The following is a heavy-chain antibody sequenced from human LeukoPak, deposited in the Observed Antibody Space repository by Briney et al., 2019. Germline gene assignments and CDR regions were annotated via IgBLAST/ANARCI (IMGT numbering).Heavy chain of an antibody. CDR2: IWYDGSNK. CDR3: AKDQSTLGFDY. D-gene: IGHD2-2*01. J-gene: IGHJ4*01. Sequence: PGGSLRLSCAASGFTFSSYGMHGVRQAPGKGLEGVAVIWYDGSNKYSADSVKGRFTISRDNSKNTLYLQMNSLRAEDTSVYYCAKDQSTLGFDYWGQGTLVTVSS. CDR1: GFTFSSYG. V-gene: IGHV3-33*06.